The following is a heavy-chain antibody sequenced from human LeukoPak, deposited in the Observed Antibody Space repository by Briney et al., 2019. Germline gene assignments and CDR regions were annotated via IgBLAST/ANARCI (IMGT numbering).Heavy chain of an antibody. CDR2: ISSSSSYI. V-gene: IGHV3-21*01. CDR3: ARGMEYYDFWSGYYFGY. J-gene: IGHJ4*02. Sequence: GGSLRLSCAASGFTFSSYSMNWVRQAPGKGLEWVSSISSSSSYIYYADSVKGRFTISRDNAKNSLYLQMNSLRAEDTAVYYCARGMEYYDFWSGYYFGYWGQGTLVTVPS. CDR1: GFTFSSYS. D-gene: IGHD3-3*01.